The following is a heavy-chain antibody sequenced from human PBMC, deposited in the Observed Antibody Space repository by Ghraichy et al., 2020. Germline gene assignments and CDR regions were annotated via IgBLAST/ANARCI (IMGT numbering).Heavy chain of an antibody. J-gene: IGHJ4*02. CDR1: GGSISSGGYY. CDR3: ARGSGYGGNSFDY. CDR2: IYYSGST. V-gene: IGHV4-31*03. D-gene: IGHD4-23*01. Sequence: SETLSLTCTVSGGSISSGGYYWSWIRQHPGKGLEWIGYIYYSGSTYYNPSLKSRVTISVDTSKNQFSLKLSSVTAADTAVYYCARGSGYGGNSFDYWGQGTLVTVSS.